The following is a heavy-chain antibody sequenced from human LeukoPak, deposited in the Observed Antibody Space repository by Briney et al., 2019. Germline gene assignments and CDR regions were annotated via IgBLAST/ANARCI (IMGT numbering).Heavy chain of an antibody. J-gene: IGHJ6*02. CDR1: GFTFSTYG. Sequence: GGSLRLSCAASGFTFSTYGMHWVRQAPGKGLEWVAAISFDGSIKYYADSVKGRFTIPRDNSKNTLYLQMNSLRAEDTAVYYCARIVVGTDYYYYYGMDVWGQGTTVTVSS. D-gene: IGHD1-26*01. CDR3: ARIVVGTDYYYYYGMDV. CDR2: ISFDGSIK. V-gene: IGHV3-30*03.